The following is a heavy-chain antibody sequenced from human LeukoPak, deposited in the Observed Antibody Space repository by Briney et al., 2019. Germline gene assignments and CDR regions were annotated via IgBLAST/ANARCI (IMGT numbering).Heavy chain of an antibody. CDR2: IYYSGST. J-gene: IGHJ6*03. Sequence: SETLSLTCTVSGGSISSYYWSWLRQPPGKGLEWVGYIYYSGSTNYNPSLKSRVTMSVDTSKNQFSLKLSSVTAADTAVYYCARDLNGNLPAEEIGYYYYMDVWGKGTTVTVSS. CDR1: GGSISSYY. D-gene: IGHD2-2*01. V-gene: IGHV4-59*12. CDR3: ARDLNGNLPAEEIGYYYYMDV.